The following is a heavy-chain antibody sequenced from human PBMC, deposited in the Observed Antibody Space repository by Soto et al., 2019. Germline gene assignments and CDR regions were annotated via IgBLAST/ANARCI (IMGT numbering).Heavy chain of an antibody. CDR2: INPNSGVT. V-gene: IGHV1-2*02. CDR1: GDTFTDYY. J-gene: IGHJ6*03. D-gene: IGHD5-12*01. CDR3: ARESGGATATLDYYYFYMDV. Sequence: QVQLVQSGAEVKKPGASVTVSCRSSGDTFTDYYMHWVRQAPGQGLEWMGWINPNSGVTKYAQKFQGGVTMTRATSIRTVYMQLSRLRSDDTAVYYCARESGGATATLDYYYFYMDVWGTGTRVTVSS.